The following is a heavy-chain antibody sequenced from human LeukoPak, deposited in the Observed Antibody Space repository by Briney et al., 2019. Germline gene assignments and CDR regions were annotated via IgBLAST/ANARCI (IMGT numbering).Heavy chain of an antibody. V-gene: IGHV4-59*05. CDR1: GGSISSYY. D-gene: IGHD4-23*01. Sequence: SETLSLTCTVSGGSISSYYWSWIRQPPGKGLEWIGSIYYSGGTYYNPSLKSRVTISVDTSKNQFSLKLSSVTAADTAVYYCARHSTVVTSFDYWGQGTLVTVSS. CDR2: IYYSGGT. CDR3: ARHSTVVTSFDY. J-gene: IGHJ4*02.